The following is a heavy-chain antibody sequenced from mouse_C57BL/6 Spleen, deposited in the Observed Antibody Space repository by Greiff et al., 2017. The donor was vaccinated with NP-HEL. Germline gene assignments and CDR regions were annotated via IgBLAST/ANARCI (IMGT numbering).Heavy chain of an antibody. Sequence: EVMLVESGGGLVKPGGSLQLSCAASGFTFSDYGMHWVRQSPEKGLEWVAYISSGSSTIYYADTVTGRFTLHRDNAKNTLFLQMTSLRSEDTAMYYCANQNLAWFAYWGQGTLVTVSA. V-gene: IGHV5-17*01. J-gene: IGHJ3*01. CDR1: GFTFSDYG. CDR2: ISSGSSTI. CDR3: ANQNLAWFAY.